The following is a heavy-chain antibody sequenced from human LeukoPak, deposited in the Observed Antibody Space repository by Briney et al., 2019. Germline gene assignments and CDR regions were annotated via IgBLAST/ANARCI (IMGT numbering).Heavy chain of an antibody. Sequence: ASVKVSCKASGYTFTSYGISWVRQAPGQGLEWMVWISAYNGNTNYAQKLQGRVTMTTDTSTSTAYMELRSLRSDDTAVYYCARDADIEVGYSSSSSSDYWGQGTLVTVSS. CDR2: ISAYNGNT. D-gene: IGHD6-6*01. CDR3: ARDADIEVGYSSSSSSDY. V-gene: IGHV1-18*01. CDR1: GYTFTSYG. J-gene: IGHJ4*02.